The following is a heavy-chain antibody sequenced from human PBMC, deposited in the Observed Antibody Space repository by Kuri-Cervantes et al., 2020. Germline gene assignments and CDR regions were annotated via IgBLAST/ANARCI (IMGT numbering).Heavy chain of an antibody. Sequence: GGSLRLSCAAPGFSFSSSYMYWVRQAPGKGLVWVSRIAPNGRSTSYADSVKGRFTISRDNSKNTLYLQMNSLRAEDTAVYYCAYYYYGMDVWGQGTTVTVSS. CDR3: AYYYYGMDV. CDR2: IAPNGRST. V-gene: IGHV3-74*01. J-gene: IGHJ6*02. CDR1: GFSFSSSY.